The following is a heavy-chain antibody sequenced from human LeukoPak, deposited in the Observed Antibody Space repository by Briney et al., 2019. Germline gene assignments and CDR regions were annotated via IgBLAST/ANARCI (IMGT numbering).Heavy chain of an antibody. D-gene: IGHD3-22*01. CDR3: ARGGDSSGYYYGY. V-gene: IGHV1-69*13. Sequence: GASVKVSCKASGGTFSNYAIQWVRQAPGQGLEWMGGIIPIFGTPHYPQKFQGRVTITADVSTNTASMELSSLRSEDTAVYSCARGGDSSGYYYGYWGQGTLVTVSS. CDR1: GGTFSNYA. J-gene: IGHJ4*02. CDR2: IIPIFGTP.